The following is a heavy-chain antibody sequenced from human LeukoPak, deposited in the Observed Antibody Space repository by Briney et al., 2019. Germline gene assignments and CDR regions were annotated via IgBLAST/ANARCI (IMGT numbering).Heavy chain of an antibody. CDR2: ISDSGGSR. J-gene: IGHJ4*02. CDR1: GFTFSSYA. CDR3: AKVSESNYDFLTGYYTPYYFDY. D-gene: IGHD3-9*01. V-gene: IGHV3-23*01. Sequence: GGSLRLSCGASGFTFSSYAMVWVRQAPGKGLEWVSGISDSGGSRHYADSVKGRFTISRDNSKNTLYLQVNSLRAEDTAVYFCAKVSESNYDFLTGYYTPYYFDYWGQGTLVTVSS.